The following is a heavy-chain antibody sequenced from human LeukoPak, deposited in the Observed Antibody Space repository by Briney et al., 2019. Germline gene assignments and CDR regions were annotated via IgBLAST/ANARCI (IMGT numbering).Heavy chain of an antibody. J-gene: IGHJ4*02. CDR1: GFTFSSYA. V-gene: IGHV3-30-3*01. CDR3: ARDFLPPVIFGVPSPFDY. Sequence: GRSLRLSCAASGFTFSSYAMHWVRQAPGKGLEWVAVVSYDGSNKYYPDSVKGRFTISRDNSKNTLYLQMDSLRAEDTAAYYCARDFLPPVIFGVPSPFDYWGQGTLVTVSS. CDR2: VSYDGSNK. D-gene: IGHD3-3*01.